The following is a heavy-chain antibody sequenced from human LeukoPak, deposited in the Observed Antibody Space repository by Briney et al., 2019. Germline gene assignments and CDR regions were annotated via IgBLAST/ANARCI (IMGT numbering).Heavy chain of an antibody. CDR3: ARELYSGYEYYFDY. CDR2: IIPIFGIA. CDR1: GGTFNSYA. J-gene: IGHJ4*02. V-gene: IGHV1-69*04. D-gene: IGHD5-12*01. Sequence: GASVKVSYKASGGTFNSYAISWVRQAPGQGLEWMGRIIPIFGIANYAQKFQGRVTITADKSTSTAYMELSSLRSEDTAVYYCARELYSGYEYYFDYWGQGALVTVSS.